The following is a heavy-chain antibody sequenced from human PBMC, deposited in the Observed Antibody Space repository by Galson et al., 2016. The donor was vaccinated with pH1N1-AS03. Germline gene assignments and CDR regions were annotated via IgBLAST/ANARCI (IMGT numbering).Heavy chain of an antibody. J-gene: IGHJ4*02. D-gene: IGHD2-8*01. CDR3: ARSTHVNEGLDF. V-gene: IGHV2-5*02. Sequence: PALVKPTQTLTLTCTFSGFSLSTGGVHVAWIRQPPGKALEWLALIFWDGETRYRPPLRSRLTITKDTSKNQVVLTMTNMDPVDTATYYCARSTHVNEGLDFWGQGTLVTVSS. CDR1: GFSLSTGGVH. CDR2: IFWDGET.